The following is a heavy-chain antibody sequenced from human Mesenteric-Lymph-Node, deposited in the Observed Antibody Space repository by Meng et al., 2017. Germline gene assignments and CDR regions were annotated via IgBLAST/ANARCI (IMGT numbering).Heavy chain of an antibody. CDR2: ISIGGDTK. CDR3: ARSWKQYYFGSGTSFSMDV. Sequence: GESLKISCAASGFTFSSFEMNWVRQTPGKGLEWVSYISIGGDTKYYADSVKGRFTVSRDDAKNSLYLQMNNLRAEDTAVYYCARSWKQYYFGSGTSFSMDVWGQGTTVTVSS. D-gene: IGHD3-10*01. CDR1: GFTFSSFE. J-gene: IGHJ6*02. V-gene: IGHV3-48*03.